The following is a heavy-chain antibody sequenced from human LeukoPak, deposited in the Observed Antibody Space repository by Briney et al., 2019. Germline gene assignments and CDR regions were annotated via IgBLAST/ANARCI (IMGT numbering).Heavy chain of an antibody. V-gene: IGHV3-74*01. Sequence: GGSLRLSCAASGFSFRSCWMHWVRQAPGKELVWVSRINGDGSTTNYADSVRGRFTISRDNSKNTLYLQMNSLRAEDTAVYYCARDRGYSSSWSDYWGQGTLVTVSS. J-gene: IGHJ4*02. CDR3: ARDRGYSSSWSDY. CDR1: GFSFRSCW. CDR2: INGDGSTT. D-gene: IGHD6-13*01.